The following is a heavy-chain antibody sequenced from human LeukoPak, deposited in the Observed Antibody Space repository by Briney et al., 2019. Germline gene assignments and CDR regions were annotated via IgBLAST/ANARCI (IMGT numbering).Heavy chain of an antibody. V-gene: IGHV4-38-2*02. CDR2: IHHSGRT. CDR3: ARDAPAYCSSTSCYSPLDY. Sequence: SETLSLTCAVSRYSISSGYYWGWIRQPPGEGLEWIGSIHHSGRTYYNPSLKSRVAISVDTSKNQISLKLSSVTAADTAVYYCARDAPAYCSSTSCYSPLDYRGQGTLVTVSS. J-gene: IGHJ4*02. CDR1: RYSISSGYY. D-gene: IGHD2-2*02.